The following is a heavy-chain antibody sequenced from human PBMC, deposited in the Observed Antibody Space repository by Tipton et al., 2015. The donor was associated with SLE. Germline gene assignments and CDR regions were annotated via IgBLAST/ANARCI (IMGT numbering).Heavy chain of an antibody. J-gene: IGHJ4*02. CDR3: ARGDVVVPAAMVY. Sequence: GSLRLSCAASGFTFSSYWMHWVRQAPGKGLVWVSRINSDGSSTSYADSVKGRFTISRDNAKNTLYLQMNSLRAEDTAVYYCARGDVVVPAAMVYWVQGTLVTVSS. CDR2: INSDGSST. V-gene: IGHV3-74*01. CDR1: GFTFSSYW. D-gene: IGHD2-2*01.